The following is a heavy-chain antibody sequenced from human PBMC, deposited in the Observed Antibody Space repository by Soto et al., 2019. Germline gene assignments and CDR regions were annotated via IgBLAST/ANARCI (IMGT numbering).Heavy chain of an antibody. J-gene: IGHJ5*02. CDR3: ARVEDSGSYEANWFDX. Sequence: SETLSLTFTVSGGSISSGGYYWSWIRQHPGKGMELIGYIYYSGSTYYKPSLKSRVTISVDTSKNQFSLKLSSVTAADTALYYCARVEDSGSYEANWFDXWGQGTLFTVSX. CDR2: IYYSGST. V-gene: IGHV4-31*03. D-gene: IGHD1-26*01. CDR1: GGSISSGGYY.